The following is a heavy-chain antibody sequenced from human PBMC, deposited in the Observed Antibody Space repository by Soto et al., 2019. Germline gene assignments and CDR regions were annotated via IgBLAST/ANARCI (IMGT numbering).Heavy chain of an antibody. V-gene: IGHV4-59*01. CDR3: SSGRRSSGRHDASDL. Sequence: QVQLLESGPGLVKPSETLSLTCTVSSGSIGTYYWNWIRQPPGKGLEWSAYIDYSGSTNSNPSLTRTLSLTIDTYQNQSSLQLSSATAADTAVYYCSSGRRSSGRHDASDLWGQGTLVTVSS. CDR2: IDYSGST. CDR1: SGSIGTYY. D-gene: IGHD1-26*01. J-gene: IGHJ3*01.